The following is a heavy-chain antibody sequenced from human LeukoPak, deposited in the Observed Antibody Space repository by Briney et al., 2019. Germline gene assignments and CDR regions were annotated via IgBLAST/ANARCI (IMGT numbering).Heavy chain of an antibody. CDR1: GYTFTSYD. D-gene: IGHD4-17*01. CDR3: ARFPARGSRSAHYAPGWAFDI. Sequence: GASVKVSCKASGYTFTSYDINWVRQATGQGLEWMGWMNPNSGNTGYAQKFQGRVTMTRNTSISTAYMELSSLRSEDTAVYYCARFPARGSRSAHYAPGWAFDIWGQGTMVTVSS. CDR2: MNPNSGNT. J-gene: IGHJ3*02. V-gene: IGHV1-8*01.